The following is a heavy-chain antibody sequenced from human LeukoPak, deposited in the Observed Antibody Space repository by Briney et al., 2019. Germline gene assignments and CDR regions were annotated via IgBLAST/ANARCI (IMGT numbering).Heavy chain of an antibody. CDR2: IYSGGST. D-gene: IGHD1-26*01. V-gene: IGHV3-66*01. CDR1: GFTFSSYD. Sequence: AGGSLRLSCAASGFTFSSYDIHWVRQATGKGLEWVSVIYSGGSTYYADSVKGRFTISRDNSKNTLYLQMNSLRAEDTAVYYCARDWDGNFFDYWGQGTLVTVSS. CDR3: ARDWDGNFFDY. J-gene: IGHJ4*02.